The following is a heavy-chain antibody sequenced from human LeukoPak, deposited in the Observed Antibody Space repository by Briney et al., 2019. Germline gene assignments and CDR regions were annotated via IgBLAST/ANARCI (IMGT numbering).Heavy chain of an antibody. J-gene: IGHJ4*02. CDR3: ARGRPAHYFDS. CDR2: IYSGGYT. Sequence: GGSLRLSCAASGFTVSSTYLTWVRQAPGKGLEWLSVIYSGGYTYYADSVKGRFFISRDISENMVYLQMNSPSVEDTAVSFCARGRPAHYFDSWGPGTLVTVS. V-gene: IGHV3-66*01. CDR1: GFTVSSTY. D-gene: IGHD6-6*01.